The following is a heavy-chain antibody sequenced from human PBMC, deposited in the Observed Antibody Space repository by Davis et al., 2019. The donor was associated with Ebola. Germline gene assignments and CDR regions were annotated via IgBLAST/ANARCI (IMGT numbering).Heavy chain of an antibody. V-gene: IGHV1-8*02. CDR2: MNPNSGNT. CDR1: GYTFTSYG. CDR3: ARRVGARSGFDY. D-gene: IGHD1-26*01. Sequence: ASVKVSCKASGYTFTSYGISWVRQAAGQGLEWMGWMNPNSGNTGYTQKFQGRITMTRNISISTAYMELNSLRSEDTAVYYCARRVGARSGFDYWGQGTLVTVSS. J-gene: IGHJ4*02.